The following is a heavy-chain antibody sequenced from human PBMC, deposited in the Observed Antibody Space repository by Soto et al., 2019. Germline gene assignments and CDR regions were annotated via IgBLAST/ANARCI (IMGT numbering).Heavy chain of an antibody. Sequence: GGSLRLSCSASGFTFSSYAMHWVRQAPGKGLEYVSAISSNGGSTYYADSVKGRFTISRDNSKNTLYLQMSSLRAEDTTVYYCVKNHYYDSSGLRLYYFDYWGQGTLVTVSS. J-gene: IGHJ4*02. CDR2: ISSNGGST. V-gene: IGHV3-64D*08. CDR3: VKNHYYDSSGLRLYYFDY. D-gene: IGHD3-22*01. CDR1: GFTFSSYA.